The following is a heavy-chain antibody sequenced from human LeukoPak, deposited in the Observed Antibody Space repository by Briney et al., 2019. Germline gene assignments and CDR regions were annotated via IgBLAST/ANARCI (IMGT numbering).Heavy chain of an antibody. D-gene: IGHD3-9*01. CDR3: ATASQGRITIFPD. V-gene: IGHV3-30*03. CDR2: ISYDGSNK. CDR1: GFTFSSYG. Sequence: PGGSLRLSCAASGFTFSSYGMHWVRQAPGKGLEWVAVISYDGSNKYYADSVKGRFTISRDNSKNTLYLQMNSLRAEDTAVYYCATASQGRITIFPDWGQGTLVTVSS. J-gene: IGHJ4*02.